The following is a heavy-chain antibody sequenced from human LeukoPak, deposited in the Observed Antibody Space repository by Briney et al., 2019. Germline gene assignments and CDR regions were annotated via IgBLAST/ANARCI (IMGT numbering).Heavy chain of an antibody. Sequence: GGSLRLSCAASGFSFVNNAMGWVRQAPGKGLEWVSGICASGRCTFYADPVRGRFTVSRDNFKNSLYLQMNNLRAEDTAVYYCAKYINVPGTQLLGDYWGQGALVTVSS. J-gene: IGHJ4*02. CDR1: GFSFVNNA. CDR2: ICASGRCT. CDR3: AKYINVPGTQLLGDY. V-gene: IGHV3-23*01. D-gene: IGHD1-1*01.